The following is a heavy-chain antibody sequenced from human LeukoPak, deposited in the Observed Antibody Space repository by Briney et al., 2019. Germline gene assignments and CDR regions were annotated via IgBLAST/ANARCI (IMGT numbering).Heavy chain of an antibody. D-gene: IGHD3-22*01. V-gene: IGHV4-31*03. Sequence: PSQTLSLTCTVSGGSISSGGYYWSWIRQHPGKGLEWIGYIYYSGSTYYNPSLKSRVTISVDTSKNQFSLKLSSVTAADTAVYYCARVTDYYDRSLYFDYWGQGTLVTVSS. CDR2: IYYSGST. J-gene: IGHJ4*02. CDR1: GGSISSGGYY. CDR3: ARVTDYYDRSLYFDY.